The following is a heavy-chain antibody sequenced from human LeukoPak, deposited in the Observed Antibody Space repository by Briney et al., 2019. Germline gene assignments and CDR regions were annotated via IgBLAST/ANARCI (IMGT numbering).Heavy chain of an antibody. CDR2: INPNSGGT. CDR3: ASDGSSSWYGFAY. V-gene: IGHV1-2*02. CDR1: GYTFTGSY. D-gene: IGHD6-13*01. Sequence: SVKVSCKASGYTFTGSYMHWVRQAPGQRLEWMAWINPNSGGTNYAQKFQGRVTMTRDTSISTAYMELSRLRSDDTAVYYCASDGSSSWYGFAYWGQGTLVTVTS. J-gene: IGHJ4*02.